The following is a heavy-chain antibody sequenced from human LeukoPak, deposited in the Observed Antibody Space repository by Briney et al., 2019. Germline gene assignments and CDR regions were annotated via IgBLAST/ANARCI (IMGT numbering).Heavy chain of an antibody. Sequence: SGTLSLTCAVSGGSISSSNWWSWVRQPPGKGLEWIGEIYHSGSTNYNPSLKSRVTISVDKSKNRFSLKLSSVTAADTAVYYCARDSGTTGEVKFDPWGQGTLVTVSS. J-gene: IGHJ5*02. V-gene: IGHV4-4*02. D-gene: IGHD3-10*01. CDR2: IYHSGST. CDR3: ARDSGTTGEVKFDP. CDR1: GGSISSSNW.